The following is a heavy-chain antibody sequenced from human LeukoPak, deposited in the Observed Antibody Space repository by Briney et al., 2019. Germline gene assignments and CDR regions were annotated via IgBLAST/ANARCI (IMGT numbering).Heavy chain of an antibody. CDR3: ARDQPYYGSSKEIDY. CDR2: IYHGGST. Sequence: PSQTLSLTCTVSGGSISSGDYYWSWIRQPPGKGLEWIGSIYHGGSTYYNPSLKSRVTISVDTSKNQFSLKLSSVTAADTAVYYCARDQPYYGSSKEIDYWGQGTLVTVSS. V-gene: IGHV4-30-4*01. CDR1: GGSISSGDYY. J-gene: IGHJ4*02. D-gene: IGHD3-10*01.